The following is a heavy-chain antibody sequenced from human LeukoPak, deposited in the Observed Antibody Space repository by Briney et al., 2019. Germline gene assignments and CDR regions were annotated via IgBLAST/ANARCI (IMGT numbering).Heavy chain of an antibody. D-gene: IGHD6-19*01. CDR1: GFTVSSNY. V-gene: IGHV3-53*03. Sequence: GGSLRLSCAASGFTVSSNYMSWVRQAPGKGLEWVSVIYSGGSTYYADSVKGRFTISRDNAKNSLYLQMNSLRDEDTAVYYCATVRGYSSGWYRPDAFDIWGQGTMVTVSS. CDR3: ATVRGYSSGWYRPDAFDI. J-gene: IGHJ3*02. CDR2: IYSGGST.